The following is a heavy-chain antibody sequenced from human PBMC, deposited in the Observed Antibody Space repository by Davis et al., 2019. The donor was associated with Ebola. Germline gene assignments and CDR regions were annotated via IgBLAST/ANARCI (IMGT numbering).Heavy chain of an antibody. Sequence: PGGSLRLSCAASGFTFSSYSMNWVRQAPGRGLEWVSSISSSSSYIYYADSVKGRFTISRDNAKNSLYLQMNSLRAEDTAVYYCENLAEDYYYYYYMDVWGKGTTVTVSS. CDR1: GFTFSSYS. V-gene: IGHV3-21*01. CDR3: ENLAEDYYYYYYMDV. CDR2: ISSSSSYI. J-gene: IGHJ6*03. D-gene: IGHD3-3*02.